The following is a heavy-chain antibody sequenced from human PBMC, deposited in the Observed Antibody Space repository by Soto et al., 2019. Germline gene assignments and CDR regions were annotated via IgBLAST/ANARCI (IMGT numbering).Heavy chain of an antibody. V-gene: IGHV4-39*01. CDR1: GGSISSSSYY. CDR2: IYYSGST. J-gene: IGHJ6*03. D-gene: IGHD3-10*01. CDR3: ARHGESYSGTVYYYYYYMDV. Sequence: SETLSLTCTVSGGSISSSSYYWGWIRQPPGKGIEWIGSIYYSGSTYYNPSLKSRVTISVDTTKNQFSLKLSSVTAADTAVYYCARHGESYSGTVYYYYYYMDVWGKGTTVTVSS.